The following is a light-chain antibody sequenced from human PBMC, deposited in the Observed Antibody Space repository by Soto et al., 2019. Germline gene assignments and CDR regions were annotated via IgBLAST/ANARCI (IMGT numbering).Light chain of an antibody. CDR1: QSVFTW. Sequence: DIEMSQSPSTLPASVGDRVTITCRASQSVFTWLAWYQQRPGKAPKLLVYKASTLERGVPSRFSGSGSETEFTLAINSLQPDDFATYYCQQYSAYPWTFGQGTKVDVK. CDR3: QQYSAYPWT. J-gene: IGKJ1*01. V-gene: IGKV1-5*03. CDR2: KAS.